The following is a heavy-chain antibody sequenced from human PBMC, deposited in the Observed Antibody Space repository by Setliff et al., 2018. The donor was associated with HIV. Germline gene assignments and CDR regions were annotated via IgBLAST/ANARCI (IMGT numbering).Heavy chain of an antibody. J-gene: IGHJ3*02. CDR2: FDPEDAET. CDR3: TTDGSYDILTGPTPGAFDI. CDR1: GHTLTELS. D-gene: IGHD3-9*01. V-gene: IGHV1-24*01. Sequence: ASVKVSCKVSGHTLTELSMHWVRQAPGKGLEWMGGFDPEDAETIYAQNFQGRVTLTEDTSTDTAYMELSSLRSEDTAFYYCTTDGSYDILTGPTPGAFDIWGQGTMVTVSS.